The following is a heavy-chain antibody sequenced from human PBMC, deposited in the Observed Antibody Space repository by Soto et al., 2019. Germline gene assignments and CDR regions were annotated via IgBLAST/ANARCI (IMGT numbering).Heavy chain of an antibody. V-gene: IGHV1-8*01. CDR2: VDPHSDNK. CDR1: GYTFTSYD. Sequence: ASVKFSCKASGYTFTSYDMNWVRQAPGQELECIVWVDPHSDNKGDXXKFRDRVXXTRDTSISTVXMELSXLRSEDTAVYFCANYRTSSPVAFNIWCQGTLVTDS. CDR3: ANYRTSSPVAFNI. J-gene: IGHJ3*02. D-gene: IGHD1-26*01.